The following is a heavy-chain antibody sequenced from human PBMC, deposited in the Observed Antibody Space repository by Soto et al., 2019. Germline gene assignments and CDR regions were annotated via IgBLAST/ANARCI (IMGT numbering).Heavy chain of an antibody. CDR1: GFSFTGYY. D-gene: IGHD6-6*01. CDR2: INAHSGGT. V-gene: IGHV1-2*02. Sequence: ASVKVSCKASGFSFTGYYIHWLRQAPGQGLEWMGWINAHSGGTEYAQKFQGRVTLTRNTSIATAYLTLTSLTSDDTALYYCAKDLTRQLAYWLDPWGQGTQVTVSS. CDR3: AKDLTRQLAYWLDP. J-gene: IGHJ5*02.